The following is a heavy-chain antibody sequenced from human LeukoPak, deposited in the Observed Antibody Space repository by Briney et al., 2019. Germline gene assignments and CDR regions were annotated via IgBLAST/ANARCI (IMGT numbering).Heavy chain of an antibody. CDR1: GFTFVVHW. Sequence: GGSLRLSCETSGFTFVVHWMAWVRQAPGKGLEWVANIEKYGSEKYYVDSVKGRFTISRDNAKNSVYLQMNSLRAEDTAIYYCARHHYGSGTSFDPWGQGTLVIVSS. CDR3: ARHHYGSGTSFDP. V-gene: IGHV3-7*01. J-gene: IGHJ5*02. CDR2: IEKYGSEK. D-gene: IGHD3-10*01.